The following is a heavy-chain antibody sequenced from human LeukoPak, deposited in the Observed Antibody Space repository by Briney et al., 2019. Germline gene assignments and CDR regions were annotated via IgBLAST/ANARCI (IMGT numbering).Heavy chain of an antibody. CDR1: GLTFSLYA. Sequence: TGGSLRLSCAASGLTFSLYAMTWVRQAPEKGLEWVSGISGSVGSTGSAANTYYADSVKGRFTISRDNSKNTLYLHMNSLRSEDTAVYYCARSDRDIVVVPAARGGGTPAPFDIWGQGTMVTVSS. CDR3: ARSDRDIVVVPAARGGGTPAPFDI. D-gene: IGHD2-2*01. CDR2: ISGSVGST. V-gene: IGHV3-23*03. J-gene: IGHJ3*02.